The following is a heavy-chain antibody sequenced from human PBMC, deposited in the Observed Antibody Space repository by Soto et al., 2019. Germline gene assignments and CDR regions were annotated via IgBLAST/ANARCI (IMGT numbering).Heavy chain of an antibody. Sequence: EVQLVESGGGLVQPGGSLRLSCAASGFTFTSHWMHWVRQAPGKGLVWVSRINSDGSATNCADSVKGRFTISRDNANNTLYLQMNSLRAEDTAVYYCAREFSRALDYWGQGTLVTVSS. CDR1: GFTFTSHW. V-gene: IGHV3-74*01. CDR2: INSDGSAT. J-gene: IGHJ4*02. CDR3: AREFSRALDY.